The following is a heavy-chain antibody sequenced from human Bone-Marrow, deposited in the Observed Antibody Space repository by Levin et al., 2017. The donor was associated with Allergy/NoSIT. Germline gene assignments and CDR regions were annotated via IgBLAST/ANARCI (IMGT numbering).Heavy chain of an antibody. CDR1: GYTFSDYT. Sequence: ASVKVSCKASGYTFSDYTIHWVRQAPGQRLEWMGWINAGKGDTKSSQKFQDRVTITGDTSASTAYMELSSLRSEDTAVYLCARLRARGYSYGYGFDYWGQGTPVTVSS. CDR2: INAGKGDT. J-gene: IGHJ4*02. D-gene: IGHD5-18*01. CDR3: ARLRARGYSYGYGFDY. V-gene: IGHV1-3*01.